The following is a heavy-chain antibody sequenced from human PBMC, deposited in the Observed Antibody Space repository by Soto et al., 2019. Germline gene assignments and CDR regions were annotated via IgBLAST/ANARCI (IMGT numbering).Heavy chain of an antibody. CDR3: ARAAITGGTVDAFDI. V-gene: IGHV1-18*01. J-gene: IGHJ3*02. Sequence: ASVKVSCKASGYTFTSYGISWVRQAPGQGLEWMGWISAYNGNTNYAQKLQGRVTMTTDTSTSTAYMELRSLRSDDTAVYSCARAAITGGTVDAFDIWGQGTMVTVSS. CDR2: ISAYNGNT. D-gene: IGHD1-20*01. CDR1: GYTFTSYG.